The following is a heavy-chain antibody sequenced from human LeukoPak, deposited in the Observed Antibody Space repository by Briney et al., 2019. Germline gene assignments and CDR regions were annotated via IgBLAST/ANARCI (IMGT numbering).Heavy chain of an antibody. Sequence: ASVKLSCTASGYTFTNYDINWVRQATGQGLEWLAWMNPNSGNTGYAHKVKGRVTITRNNAITTAYMELSSLRSGDTAVYYCVRPLGYCSSTSYSNALDIWGQGTMVTVSS. J-gene: IGHJ3*02. D-gene: IGHD2-2*03. CDR2: MNPNSGNT. V-gene: IGHV1-8*03. CDR3: VRPLGYCSSTSYSNALDI. CDR1: GYTFTNYD.